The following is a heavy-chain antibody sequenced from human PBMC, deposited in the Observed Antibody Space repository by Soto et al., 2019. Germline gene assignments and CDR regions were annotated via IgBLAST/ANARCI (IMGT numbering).Heavy chain of an antibody. CDR1: GFMFGVYT. CDR2: ISAGGGTT. CDR3: ARGWRGGDLLSLVTFNPSGV. D-gene: IGHD2-21*02. Sequence: EVQLVESGGALVQPGGSLRLSCEGSGFMFGVYTMHWVRQAPGKGLEWVSVISAGGGTTYYADSVKGRFTISRDNSKSTLSLEMSDLKADDTATYYCARGWRGGDLLSLVTFNPSGVWGQGTTVTVSS. J-gene: IGHJ6*02. V-gene: IGHV3-23*04.